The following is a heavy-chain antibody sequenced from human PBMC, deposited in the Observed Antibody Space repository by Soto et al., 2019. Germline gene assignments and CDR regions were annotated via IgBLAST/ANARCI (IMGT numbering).Heavy chain of an antibody. CDR1: GGSMIAYY. CDR3: ARVRGTAGKRYFDY. D-gene: IGHD6-13*01. J-gene: IGHJ4*02. V-gene: IGHV4-59*01. CDR2: TYYSGST. Sequence: QVQLQESGPRLVKPSETLSLTCTVSGGSMIAYYWNWMRQPPGKGLQWIGYTYYSGSTTYNPSLRGRVTISVDSSKNQCSLKLDSVTPADTAVYYCARVRGTAGKRYFDYWGPGTLVTVSS.